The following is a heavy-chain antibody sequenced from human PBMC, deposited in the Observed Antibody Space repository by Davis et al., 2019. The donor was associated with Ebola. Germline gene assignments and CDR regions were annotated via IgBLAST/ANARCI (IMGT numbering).Heavy chain of an antibody. Sequence: ASVKVSCKASGYTFTSYYMHWVRQAPGQGLEWMGIINPSGGSTSYAQKFQGRVTMTRDTSASTVYMELSSLRSEDTAVYYCWALDYYDSSGYDPFDYWGQGTLVTVSS. V-gene: IGHV1-46*01. CDR1: GYTFTSYY. J-gene: IGHJ4*02. CDR3: WALDYYDSSGYDPFDY. CDR2: INPSGGST. D-gene: IGHD3-22*01.